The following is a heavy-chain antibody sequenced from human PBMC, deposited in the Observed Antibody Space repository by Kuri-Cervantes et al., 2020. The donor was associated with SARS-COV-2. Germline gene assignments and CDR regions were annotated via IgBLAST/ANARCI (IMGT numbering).Heavy chain of an antibody. Sequence: SETLSLTCTVSGYSITSRSYYRGGNRQPPGKGLEWIGNIYNSGSTYYNPSLKSPVTISVGTSHNQFSLKVNPVTAADKAVYYCARGITQFYDGSVYPHFGDFDYWGQGTLVTVSS. CDR3: ARGITQFYDGSVYPHFGDFDY. V-gene: IGHV4-39*07. J-gene: IGHJ4*02. D-gene: IGHD3-22*01. CDR2: IYNSGST. CDR1: GYSITSRSYY.